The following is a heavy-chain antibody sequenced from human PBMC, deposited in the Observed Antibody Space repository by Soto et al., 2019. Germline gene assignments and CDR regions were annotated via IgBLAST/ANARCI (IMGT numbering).Heavy chain of an antibody. CDR3: TRDASRDSSARGWFDP. V-gene: IGHV3-21*01. J-gene: IGHJ5*02. D-gene: IGHD6-13*01. CDR1: GFTFRSFT. Sequence: GGSLRLSCAASGFTFRSFTMNWVRQAPGKGLEWVSTISSNSAYIYYTDALRGRFNISRDNAKNSLHLQMNSLRAEDTAVYYCTRDASRDSSARGWFDPWGPGTLVTVSS. CDR2: ISSNSAYI.